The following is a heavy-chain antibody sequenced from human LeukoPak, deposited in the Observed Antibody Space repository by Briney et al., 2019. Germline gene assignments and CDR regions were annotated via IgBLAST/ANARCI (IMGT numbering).Heavy chain of an antibody. Sequence: PSETLSLTCTVSGGSISSSSYYWGWIRQPPGKGLEWIGSIYYSGSTYYNPSLKSRVTISVDTSKNQFSLKLSSVTAADTAVYYCAMGSTLFDYWGQGTLVTVSS. CDR1: GGSISSSSYY. CDR2: IYYSGST. J-gene: IGHJ4*02. V-gene: IGHV4-39*01. D-gene: IGHD2-2*01. CDR3: AMGSTLFDY.